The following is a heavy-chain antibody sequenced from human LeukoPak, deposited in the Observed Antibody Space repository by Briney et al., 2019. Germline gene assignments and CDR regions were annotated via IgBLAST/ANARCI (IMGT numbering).Heavy chain of an antibody. CDR1: GFTFSIYN. CDR2: IKQDGSEK. CDR3: AREHEKSGYSSSWYPYYYYYYMDV. V-gene: IGHV3-7*01. Sequence: SGGSLRLSCAASGFTFSIYNMNWVRQAPGKGLEWVADIKQDGSEKYYVDSVKGRFTISRDNAKNSLYLQMNSLRAEDTAVYYCAREHEKSGYSSSWYPYYYYYYMDVWGKGTTVTVSS. D-gene: IGHD6-13*01. J-gene: IGHJ6*03.